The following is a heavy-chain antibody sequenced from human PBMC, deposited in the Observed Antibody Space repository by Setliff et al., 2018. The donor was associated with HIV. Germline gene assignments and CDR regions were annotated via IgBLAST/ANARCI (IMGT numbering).Heavy chain of an antibody. V-gene: IGHV4-39*01. D-gene: IGHD3-22*01. Sequence: SETLSLTCTVSGGSIRSSNSYWGWIRQPPGKGLEWIANIYYSGSTYYDPSLKSRVTVSVDTSKNQFSLNLTSVTATDTAVYYCASRPYSYDYSGRVFDFWGQGALVTVSS. CDR2: IYYSGST. CDR3: ASRPYSYDYSGRVFDF. CDR1: GGSIRSSNSY. J-gene: IGHJ4*02.